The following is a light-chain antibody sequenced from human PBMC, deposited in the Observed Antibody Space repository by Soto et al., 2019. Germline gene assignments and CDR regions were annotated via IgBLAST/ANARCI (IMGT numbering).Light chain of an antibody. V-gene: IGLV3-21*04. Sequence: SYELTQPPSVSVAPGKTAKITCGGSNIGSKSVHWYQQKPGQAPVLVIYYDTDRPSGVTERLSGSNSGSTAALTISRCEAGDEAGYYFQVWDIGRGVIFCGVTKLTVL. J-gene: IGLJ2*01. CDR3: QVWDIGRGVI. CDR2: YDT. CDR1: NIGSKS.